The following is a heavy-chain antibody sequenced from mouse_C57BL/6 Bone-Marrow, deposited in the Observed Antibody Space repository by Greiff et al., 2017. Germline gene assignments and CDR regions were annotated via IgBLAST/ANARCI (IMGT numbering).Heavy chain of an antibody. CDR3: ARVRGLFDY. Sequence: EVKVVESGGGLVKPGGSLKLSCAASGFTFSSYAMSWVRQTPEKRLEWVATISDGGSYTYYPDNVKGRFTISRDNAKNNLYLQMSHLKSEDAARYYCARVRGLFDYWGQGTTLTVSA. D-gene: IGHD3-3*01. V-gene: IGHV5-4*03. J-gene: IGHJ2*01. CDR2: ISDGGSYT. CDR1: GFTFSSYA.